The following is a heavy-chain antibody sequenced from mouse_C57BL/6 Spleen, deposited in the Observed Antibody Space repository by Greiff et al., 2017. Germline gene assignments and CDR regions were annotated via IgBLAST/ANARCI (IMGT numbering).Heavy chain of an antibody. CDR2: IWWDDDK. CDR3: ARNYDDDVGGPSHCDY. J-gene: IGHJ2*01. D-gene: IGHD2-4*01. CDR1: GFSLSTFGMG. Sequence: QVTLKESGPGILQPSQTLSLTCSFSGFSLSTFGMGVGWIRQPSGKGLEWLAHIWWDDDKYYNPALKSRLTISKDTSTNQVFLKIEKGDTADTATYYCARNYDDDVGGPSHCDYGGKGTTLTVYS. V-gene: IGHV8-8*01.